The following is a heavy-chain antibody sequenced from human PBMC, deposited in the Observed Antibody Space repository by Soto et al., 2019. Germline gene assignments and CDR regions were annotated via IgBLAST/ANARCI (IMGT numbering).Heavy chain of an antibody. CDR2: IYHSGST. CDR3: ARVGGYDFLYYFDY. CDR1: SAPISSGNW. D-gene: IGHD5-12*01. Sequence: PSETPALTSPVSSAPISSGNWWSWVRQPAGKGREWIGEIYHSGSTNYNPSLKSPVPISVDKSKNQFSLKLSSVTAADTAVYSCARVGGYDFLYYFDYWGQGTLVTVSS. V-gene: IGHV4-4*02. J-gene: IGHJ4*02.